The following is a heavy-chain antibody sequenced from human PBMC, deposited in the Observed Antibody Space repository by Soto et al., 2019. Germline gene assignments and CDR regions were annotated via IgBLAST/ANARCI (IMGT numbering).Heavy chain of an antibody. J-gene: IGHJ4*02. D-gene: IGHD3-22*01. Sequence: EVQLVESGGGLVQPGGSLRLSCAASGFTFNTYWMQWVRQAPGKGLVWVSRIKSDGSYTNYADSVKGRFTISRDKAKNTLFLQMNSLGAEDTAVYYCATGGSGYFTYWGQGTLVTVSS. CDR3: ATGGSGYFTY. CDR2: IKSDGSYT. CDR1: GFTFNTYW. V-gene: IGHV3-74*01.